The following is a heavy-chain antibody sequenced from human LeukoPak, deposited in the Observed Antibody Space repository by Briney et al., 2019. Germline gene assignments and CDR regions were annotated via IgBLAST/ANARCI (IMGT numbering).Heavy chain of an antibody. CDR2: IKQDGSEK. Sequence: GGSLRLSCAASGFIFSSYWMSWVRQAPGKGLEWVANIKQDGSEKYYVDSVKGRFTISRDNVKNSLYLQMNSLRAEDTAVYYYARVEEKQLVPSYHLYYLDYWGQGTLVTVSS. J-gene: IGHJ4*02. D-gene: IGHD6-6*01. CDR1: GFIFSSYW. CDR3: ARVEEKQLVPSYHLYYLDY. V-gene: IGHV3-7*01.